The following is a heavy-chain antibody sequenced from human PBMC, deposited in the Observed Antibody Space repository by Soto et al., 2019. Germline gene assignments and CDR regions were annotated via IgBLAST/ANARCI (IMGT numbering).Heavy chain of an antibody. J-gene: IGHJ4*02. CDR1: GYTFTSYY. CDR2: INPSGGST. CDR3: ARGDEGIKEEYYDFWSGYYF. V-gene: IGHV1-46*03. Sequence: ASVKVSCKASGYTFTSYYMHWVRQAPGQGLEWMGIINPSGGSTSYAQKFQGRVTMTRDTSTSTVYMELSSLRSEDTAVYYCARGDEGIKEEYYDFWSGYYFWGQGTLVTVSS. D-gene: IGHD3-3*01.